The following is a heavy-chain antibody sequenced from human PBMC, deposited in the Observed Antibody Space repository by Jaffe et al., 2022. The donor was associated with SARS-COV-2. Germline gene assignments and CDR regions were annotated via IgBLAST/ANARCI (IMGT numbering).Heavy chain of an antibody. CDR1: GGSISSSNW. V-gene: IGHV4-4*02. Sequence: QVQLQESGPGLVKPSGTLSLTCAVSGGSISSSNWWSWVRQPPGKGLEWIGEIYHSGSTNYNPSLKSRVTISVDKSKNQFSLKLSSVTAADTAVYYCARRVNGVVGPDYGGNSFDYWGQGTLVTVSS. CDR3: ARRVNGVVGPDYGGNSFDY. J-gene: IGHJ4*02. D-gene: IGHD4-17*01. CDR2: IYHSGST.